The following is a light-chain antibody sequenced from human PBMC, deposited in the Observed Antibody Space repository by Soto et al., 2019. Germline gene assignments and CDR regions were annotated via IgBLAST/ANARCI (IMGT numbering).Light chain of an antibody. J-gene: IGKJ5*01. CDR3: QQYGGSPPIT. CDR2: GAS. V-gene: IGKV3-20*01. Sequence: EIVLTQNQGTLSLSPGDRSTLSCRASQSVSSSYLAWYQQKPGQAPRLFIYGASSRSAGIPDRFSGSGSGTDFTLTISRLEPEDFAVYYCQQYGGSPPITFGQGTRLEI. CDR1: QSVSSSY.